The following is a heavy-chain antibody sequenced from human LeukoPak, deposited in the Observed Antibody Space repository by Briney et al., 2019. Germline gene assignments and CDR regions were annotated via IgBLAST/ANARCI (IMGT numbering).Heavy chain of an antibody. D-gene: IGHD6-13*01. CDR3: ARTLAGPDYFDY. V-gene: IGHV1-69*06. CDR2: IIPIFGTA. Sequence: GSSVKVSCKASGGTFSSYAISWVRQAPGQGLEWMGGIIPIFGTANYAQKFQGRVTITADKSTSTAYMELSSLRSEGTAVYYCARTLAGPDYFDYWGQGTLVTVSS. CDR1: GGTFSSYA. J-gene: IGHJ4*02.